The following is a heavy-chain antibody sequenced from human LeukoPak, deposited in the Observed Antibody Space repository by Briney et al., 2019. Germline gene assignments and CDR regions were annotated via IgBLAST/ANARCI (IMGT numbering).Heavy chain of an antibody. CDR2: ISGSGGST. CDR1: GFTFSSYA. Sequence: PGGSLRLSCVASGFTFSSYAMSWVRQAPGKGLEWVSAISGSGGSTYHADSVKGRFTISRDNSKNTLYLQMNSLRAEDTAVYYCARGRDTQVVPAAMWNPYYYYMDVWGKGTTVTVSS. J-gene: IGHJ6*03. V-gene: IGHV3-23*01. CDR3: ARGRDTQVVPAAMWNPYYYYMDV. D-gene: IGHD2-2*01.